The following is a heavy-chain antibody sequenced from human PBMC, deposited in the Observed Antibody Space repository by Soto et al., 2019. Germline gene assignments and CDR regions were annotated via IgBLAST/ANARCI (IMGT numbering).Heavy chain of an antibody. J-gene: IGHJ6*03. CDR3: ARVEYSSSSYYYYYMDV. D-gene: IGHD6-6*01. CDR1: GGSISSYY. V-gene: IGHV4-59*08. Sequence: SETLSLTCTVSGGSISSYYWSWIRQPPGKGLEWIGYIYYSGSTNYNPSLKSRVTISVDTSKNQSSLKLSSATAADTAVYYCARVEYSSSSYYYYYMDVWGKGTTVTVSS. CDR2: IYYSGST.